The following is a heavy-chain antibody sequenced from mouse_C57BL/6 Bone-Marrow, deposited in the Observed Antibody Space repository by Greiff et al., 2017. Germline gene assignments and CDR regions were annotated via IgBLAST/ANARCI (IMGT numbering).Heavy chain of an antibody. Sequence: VQLQQSGTELVKPGASVKLSCKASGYTFTSYWMHWVKQRPGQGLEWIGNINPSNGGTNYNEKFKSKATLTVDKSSSTAYMQLSSLTSEDSAVYYCARSVIYDGYPFDDWGQGTTLTVSS. CDR1: GYTFTSYW. V-gene: IGHV1-53*01. CDR3: ARSVIYDGYPFDD. J-gene: IGHJ2*01. D-gene: IGHD2-3*01. CDR2: INPSNGGT.